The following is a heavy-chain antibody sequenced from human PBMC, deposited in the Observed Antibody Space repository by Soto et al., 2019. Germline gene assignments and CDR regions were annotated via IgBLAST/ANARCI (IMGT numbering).Heavy chain of an antibody. D-gene: IGHD3-9*01. CDR1: GFTFSSYG. CDR3: ARDLTGYYINYYYYGMDV. CDR2: IWYDGSNK. Sequence: QPGGSLRLSCAASGFTFSSYGMHWVRQAPGKGLEWVAVIWYDGSNKYYADSVKGRFTISRDNSKNTLYLQMNSLRAEDTAVYYCARDLTGYYINYYYYGMDVWGQGTTVTVSS. J-gene: IGHJ6*02. V-gene: IGHV3-33*01.